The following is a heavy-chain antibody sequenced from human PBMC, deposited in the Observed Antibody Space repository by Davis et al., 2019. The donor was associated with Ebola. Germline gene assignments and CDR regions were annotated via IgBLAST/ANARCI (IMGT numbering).Heavy chain of an antibody. CDR2: INPDVSVA. Sequence: GGSLRLSCAASGFTFSDHWMSWVRQTPGGGLEWVANINPDVSVADYVDSVKGRFTISRDSAMNSLYLQMNSLRAEDTAVYYCARPDRSLRATPGFWGRGTLVTVSS. CDR3: ARPDRSLRATPGF. D-gene: IGHD1-14*01. V-gene: IGHV3-7*01. CDR1: GFTFSDHW. J-gene: IGHJ4*02.